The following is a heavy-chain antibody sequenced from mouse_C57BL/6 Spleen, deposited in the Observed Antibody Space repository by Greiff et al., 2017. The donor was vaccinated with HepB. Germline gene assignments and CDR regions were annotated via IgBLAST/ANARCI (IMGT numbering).Heavy chain of an antibody. CDR3: TRALGGSSPYYFDY. CDR1: GYTFSSYW. CDR2: IYPGNSDT. J-gene: IGHJ2*01. V-gene: IGHV1-5*01. D-gene: IGHD1-1*01. Sequence: VQLKESGTVLARPGASVKMSCKTSGYTFSSYWMHWVKQRPGQGLEWIGAIYPGNSDTSYNQKFKGKAKLTAVTSASAAYMERSSLTNEDSAVYYCTRALGGSSPYYFDYWGQGTTLTVSS.